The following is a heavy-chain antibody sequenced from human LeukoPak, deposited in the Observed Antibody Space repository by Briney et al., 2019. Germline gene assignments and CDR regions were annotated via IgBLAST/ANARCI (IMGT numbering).Heavy chain of an antibody. CDR1: GDSISRES. CDR2: SYDSWRM. Sequence: PSETLSLTCTVSGDSISRESWSWIRQAPGKGLECIGYSYDSWRMNYNPSLQSRVTISLDTSENRLSLQLNSVTAADTAVYYCARRIQLWSYWHFDLWGRGTLVTVTS. D-gene: IGHD1-1*01. J-gene: IGHJ2*01. CDR3: ARRIQLWSYWHFDL. V-gene: IGHV4-4*08.